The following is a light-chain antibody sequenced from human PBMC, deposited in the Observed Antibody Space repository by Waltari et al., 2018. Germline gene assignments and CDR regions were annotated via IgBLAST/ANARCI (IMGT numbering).Light chain of an antibody. V-gene: IGLV2-23*02. Sequence: QSALTQPASVSGSPGQSITISCTGTNSHVGSYNLASWYQQHPGKDPNPTLYEVTTRPSRVPNRFSGSKSGNTASLTISGLQAEDEADYYCSSYAGGSTVIFGGGTKVTVL. CDR3: SSYAGGSTVI. J-gene: IGLJ2*01. CDR1: NSHVGSYNL. CDR2: EVT.